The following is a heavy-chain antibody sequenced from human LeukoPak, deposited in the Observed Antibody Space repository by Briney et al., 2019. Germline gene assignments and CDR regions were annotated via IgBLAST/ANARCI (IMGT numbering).Heavy chain of an antibody. CDR1: GFTVSSNY. CDR3: ARDLIVGATLGSDY. V-gene: IGHV3-53*01. Sequence: GGSLRLSCAASGFTVSSNYMSWVRQAPGKGLEWVSVIYSGGSTYYADSVKGRFTIPRDNSKNTLYLQMNSLRAEDTAVYYCARDLIVGATLGSDYWGQGTLVTVSS. J-gene: IGHJ4*02. CDR2: IYSGGST. D-gene: IGHD1-26*01.